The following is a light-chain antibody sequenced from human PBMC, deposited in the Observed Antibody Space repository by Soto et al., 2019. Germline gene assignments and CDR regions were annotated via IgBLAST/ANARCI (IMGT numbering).Light chain of an antibody. CDR3: QQYHTYWQM. Sequence: DIQMTQSPSTLSASVGDRVIITCRASQSISDYLAWYQQKPGKAPKLLIYDASNLESGVPSTFSGSGSGTEFTLTISSLQPDDFATYYSQQYHTYWQMFGQGTKVDIK. V-gene: IGKV1-5*01. J-gene: IGKJ1*01. CDR2: DAS. CDR1: QSISDY.